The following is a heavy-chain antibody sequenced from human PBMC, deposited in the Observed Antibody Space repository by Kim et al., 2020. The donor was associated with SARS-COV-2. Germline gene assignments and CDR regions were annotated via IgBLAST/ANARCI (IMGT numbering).Heavy chain of an antibody. V-gene: IGHV3-30*01. CDR3: ARDHVALLAVATPHRGVYFDY. Sequence: FTISRDNSKNTLYLQMNSLRAEDTAVYYCARDHVALLAVATPHRGVYFDYWGQGTLVTVSS. J-gene: IGHJ4*02. D-gene: IGHD6-19*01.